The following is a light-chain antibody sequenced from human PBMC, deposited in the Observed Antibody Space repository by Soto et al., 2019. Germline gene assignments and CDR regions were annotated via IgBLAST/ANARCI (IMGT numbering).Light chain of an antibody. CDR3: CAYAGSPRYV. Sequence: QSALTQPRSVSGSPGQSVTISCTGTSSDVGGYNYVSWYQQHPGKSPKVMIYDVSERPSVVPDRFSGYKSGNTASLTISGLQAEDEADSYCCAYAGSPRYVFGTGTKLTVL. CDR1: SSDVGGYNY. J-gene: IGLJ1*01. V-gene: IGLV2-11*01. CDR2: DVS.